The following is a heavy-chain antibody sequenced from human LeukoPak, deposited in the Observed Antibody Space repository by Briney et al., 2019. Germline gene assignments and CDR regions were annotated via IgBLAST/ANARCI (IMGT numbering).Heavy chain of an antibody. V-gene: IGHV1-18*01. CDR1: GYTFTSYG. J-gene: IGHJ4*02. D-gene: IGHD3/OR15-3a*01. CDR3: ARVDGVSGAVSEKRTNDY. CDR2: ISAYNGNT. Sequence: ASVKVSCKASGYTFTSYGISWVRQAPGQGLEWMGWISAYNGNTNYAQKLQGRVTMTTDTSTSTAYMELRSLRSDDTAVYYCARVDGVSGAVSEKRTNDYWGQGTLVTVSS.